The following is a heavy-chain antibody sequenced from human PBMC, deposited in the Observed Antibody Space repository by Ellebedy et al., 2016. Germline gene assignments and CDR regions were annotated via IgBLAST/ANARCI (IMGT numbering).Heavy chain of an antibody. CDR2: IYYSGST. J-gene: IGHJ4*02. V-gene: IGHV4-39*07. CDR1: GGSISSSSYY. CDR3: ARPSGLGNFDY. Sequence: SETLSLXCTVSGGSISSSSYYWGWIRQPPGKGLEWIGSIYYSGSTYYNPSLKSRVTISVDTSKNQFSLKLSSVTAADTAMYYCARPSGLGNFDYWGQGTLVTVSS. D-gene: IGHD3-9*01.